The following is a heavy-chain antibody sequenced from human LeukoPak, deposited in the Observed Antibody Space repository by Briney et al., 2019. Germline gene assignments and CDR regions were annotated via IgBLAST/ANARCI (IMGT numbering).Heavy chain of an antibody. CDR1: GYTFTGYY. D-gene: IGHD3-10*01. J-gene: IGHJ4*02. CDR2: INPNSGGT. V-gene: IGHV1-2*02. Sequence: ASVKLSCKASGYTFTGYYMHWVRQAPGQGLEWMGWINPNSGGTNYAQKFQGRVTMTRDTSISTAYMELSRLRSDDTAVYYCARSARITMVRGVIDYWGQGTLVTVSS. CDR3: ARSARITMVRGVIDY.